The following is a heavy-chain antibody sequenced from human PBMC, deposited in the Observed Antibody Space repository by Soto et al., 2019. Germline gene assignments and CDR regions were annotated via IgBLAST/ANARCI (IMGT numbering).Heavy chain of an antibody. CDR1: GGTFSSYA. D-gene: IGHD6-6*01. V-gene: IGHV1-69*13. Sequence: SVKVSCKASGGTFSSYAISWVRQAPRQGLEWTGGILTIFGTANYAQKFQGGVPITAVESTSTAYLELSSLRPEDTSVYYCASRGAARPRWSYYYCMGVWGQGTTVTVSS. CDR2: ILTIFGTA. CDR3: ASRGAARPRWSYYYCMGV. J-gene: IGHJ6*02.